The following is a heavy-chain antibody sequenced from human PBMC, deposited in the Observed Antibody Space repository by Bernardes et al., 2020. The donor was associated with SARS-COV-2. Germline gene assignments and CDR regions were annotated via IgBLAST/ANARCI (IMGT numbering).Heavy chain of an antibody. Sequence: ASVKVSCKASGYTFTGYYMHWVRQAPGQGLEWMGWINPNSGGTNYAQKFQGWVTMTRDTSISTAYMELSRLRSDDTAVYYCARGTVVPAAMSPWFDPWGQGTLVTVSS. CDR1: GYTFTGYY. D-gene: IGHD2-2*01. V-gene: IGHV1-2*04. CDR2: INPNSGGT. CDR3: ARGTVVPAAMSPWFDP. J-gene: IGHJ5*02.